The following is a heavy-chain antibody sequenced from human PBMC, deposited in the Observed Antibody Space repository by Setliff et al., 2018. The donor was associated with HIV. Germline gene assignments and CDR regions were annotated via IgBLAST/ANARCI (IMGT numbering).Heavy chain of an antibody. CDR1: GYSISSGSY. Sequence: PSETLSLTCVVSGYSISSGSYWGWIRQPPGKGLEWIGKVYQSGSTDYNPSLKSRVTIPVDTSKNQFSLKLNSVTAADTAVYYCARRSAAGNYFDYWGQGTLVTVSS. CDR3: ARRSAAGNYFDY. J-gene: IGHJ4*02. D-gene: IGHD6-13*01. V-gene: IGHV4-38-2*01. CDR2: VYQSGST.